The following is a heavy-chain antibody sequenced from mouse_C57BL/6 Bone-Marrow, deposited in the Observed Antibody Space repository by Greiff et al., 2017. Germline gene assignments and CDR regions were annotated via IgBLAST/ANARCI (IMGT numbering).Heavy chain of an antibody. Sequence: QVQLQQSGAELARPGASVKLSCKASGYTFTSYGISWVKQRTGQGLEWIGEIYPRSGNTYYNEKFKGKATLTADKSSSTAYMELRSLTSEDSAVYFCARTGYYVSSQYYFDYWGQGTTLTVSS. J-gene: IGHJ2*01. D-gene: IGHD1-1*01. CDR2: IYPRSGNT. CDR3: ARTGYYVSSQYYFDY. CDR1: GYTFTSYG. V-gene: IGHV1-81*01.